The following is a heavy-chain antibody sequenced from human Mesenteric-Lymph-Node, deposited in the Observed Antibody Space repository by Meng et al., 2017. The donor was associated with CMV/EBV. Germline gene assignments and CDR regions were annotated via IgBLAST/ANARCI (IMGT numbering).Heavy chain of an antibody. CDR2: IRSKAYGGTT. J-gene: IGHJ4*02. CDR1: GFTFGDYA. CDR3: TRGKDFWSGHYGGY. D-gene: IGHD3-3*01. Sequence: GESLKISCTASGFTFGDYAMSWVRQAPGKGLEWVGFIRSKAYGGTTEYAASVKGRFTISRDDSKSIAYLQMNSLKTEDTAVYYCTRGKDFWSGHYGGYWGQGTPVTVSS. V-gene: IGHV3-49*04.